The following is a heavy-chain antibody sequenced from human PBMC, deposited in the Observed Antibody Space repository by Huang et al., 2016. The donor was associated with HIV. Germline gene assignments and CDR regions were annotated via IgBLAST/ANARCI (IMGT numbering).Heavy chain of an antibody. D-gene: IGHD6-6*01. CDR2: INPKRGGT. Sequence: QVQLVQSGAEVKNPGASVRVSCKTSGYTLTDSNIHWVRQAPGQGLEWMGCINPKRGGTIYAQRFQGRVTMTRDTTISTVHMDLRRIQSDDTAVYFCARDWSFGSSTSPADWGQGTLVTVSS. CDR3: ARDWSFGSSTSPAD. V-gene: IGHV1-2*02. J-gene: IGHJ4*02. CDR1: GYTLTDSN.